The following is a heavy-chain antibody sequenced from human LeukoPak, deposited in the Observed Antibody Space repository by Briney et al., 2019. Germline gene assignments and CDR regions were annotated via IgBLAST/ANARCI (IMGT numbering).Heavy chain of an antibody. CDR2: IYYSGST. D-gene: IGHD1-1*01. CDR3: ARLFLLESEYHNWFDP. J-gene: IGHJ5*02. CDR1: GGSISSYY. Sequence: SETLSLTCTVSGGSISSYYWSWIRQPPGKGLEWIGYIYYSGSTNYNPSLKSRVTISVDTSKNQFSLKLSSVTAADTAVYYCARLFLLESEYHNWFDPWGQGTLVTVSS. V-gene: IGHV4-59*01.